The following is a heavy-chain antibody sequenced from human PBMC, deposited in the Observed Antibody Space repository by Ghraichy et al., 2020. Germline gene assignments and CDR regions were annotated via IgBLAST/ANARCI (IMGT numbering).Heavy chain of an antibody. D-gene: IGHD1-26*01. V-gene: IGHV3-48*01. Sequence: GGSLRLSCAASGFTFSSYSMNWVRQAPGKGLEWVSYISSSSSTIYYADSVKGRFTISRDNAKNSLYLQMNSLRAEDTAVYYCARDREWELRGSDAFDIWGQGTMVTVSS. CDR2: ISSSSSTI. CDR1: GFTFSSYS. J-gene: IGHJ3*02. CDR3: ARDREWELRGSDAFDI.